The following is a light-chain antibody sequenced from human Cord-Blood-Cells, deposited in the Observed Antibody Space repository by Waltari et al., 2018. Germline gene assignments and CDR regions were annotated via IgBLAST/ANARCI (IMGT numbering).Light chain of an antibody. V-gene: IGKV2-28*01. Sequence: DIVMTQSPLSLPVTPGEPPSISCRSSQSLLHSNGYNYLDWYLQKPGQSPQLLINLGSNRASGVPDRFSGSGSGTDFTLKISRVEAEDVGVYYCMQALQTPPTFGQGTKVEIK. J-gene: IGKJ1*01. CDR2: LGS. CDR3: MQALQTPPT. CDR1: QSLLHSNGYNY.